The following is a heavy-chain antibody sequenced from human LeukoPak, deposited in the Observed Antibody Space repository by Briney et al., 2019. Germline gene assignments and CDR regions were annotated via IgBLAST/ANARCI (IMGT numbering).Heavy chain of an antibody. Sequence: GQSLRLAWAASRFTFSSYAMSWVRHAPRKGLEWVSSISGSGGSTYYADSVKGRFTISRDNSKNTLYLQMNSLRAEDTAVYYCAKDIDSSGWYGWFDPWGQGTLVTVSS. J-gene: IGHJ5*02. CDR3: AKDIDSSGWYGWFDP. V-gene: IGHV3-23*01. D-gene: IGHD6-19*01. CDR2: ISGSGGST. CDR1: RFTFSSYA.